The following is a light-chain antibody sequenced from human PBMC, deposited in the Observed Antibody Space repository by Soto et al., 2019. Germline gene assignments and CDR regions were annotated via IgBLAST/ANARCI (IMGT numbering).Light chain of an antibody. Sequence: QSVLTQPPSASGSPGQSVTISCTGTSSDVGTDNYVSWYQHYSGKAPKLMIYDVNKRPSGVPDRFSGSKSGNTASLTVSGLQAEDEGDYYCASFSTSNLLLFGGGTKLTVL. V-gene: IGLV2-8*01. J-gene: IGLJ2*01. CDR3: ASFSTSNLLL. CDR1: SSDVGTDNY. CDR2: DVN.